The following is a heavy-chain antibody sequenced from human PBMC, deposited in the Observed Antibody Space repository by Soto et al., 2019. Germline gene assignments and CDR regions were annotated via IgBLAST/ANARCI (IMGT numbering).Heavy chain of an antibody. D-gene: IGHD2-15*01. CDR1: GDTFISSG. Sequence: VQSGAEVKKPGASVKVSCKASGDTFISSGISWVRQAPGQGLEWMGWISGYKGDTNYAQKFQGRVTLTTDTSTSTAYMELRSLPPADTAIYYCARIEYCSGGNCYSAFDIWGQGTLVTVSS. J-gene: IGHJ3*02. V-gene: IGHV1-18*01. CDR3: ARIEYCSGGNCYSAFDI. CDR2: ISGYKGDT.